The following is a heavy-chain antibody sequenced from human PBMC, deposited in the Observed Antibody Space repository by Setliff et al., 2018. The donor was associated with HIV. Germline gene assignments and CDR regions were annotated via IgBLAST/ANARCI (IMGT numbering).Heavy chain of an antibody. J-gene: IGHJ1*01. CDR1: GGSINRDHYY. D-gene: IGHD2-21*02. Sequence: SETLSLTCSVSGGSINRDHYYWGWIRQAPGKGLEWIGSIYYSGTTYYNPSLRGRVTISVDRSRNQFSLTLNSVTAADTATYYCASRGIVVVTMSMPDEFFVHWGHGTLVTVSS. CDR3: ASRGIVVVTMSMPDEFFVH. CDR2: IYYSGTT. V-gene: IGHV4-39*01.